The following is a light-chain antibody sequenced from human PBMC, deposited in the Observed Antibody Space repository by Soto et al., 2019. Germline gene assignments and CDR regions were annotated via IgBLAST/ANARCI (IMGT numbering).Light chain of an antibody. CDR3: QQFSSYPLT. J-gene: IGKJ4*01. CDR1: QTVRNNY. Sequence: EFVLTQSPGTLSLSPGEIAILSFSASQTVRNNYLAWYQQKPGQAPRLLIYDASSRATGIPDRFSGGGSGTDFTLTISRLEPEDFAVYYCQQFSSYPLTFGGGTKVDIK. V-gene: IGKV3-20*01. CDR2: DAS.